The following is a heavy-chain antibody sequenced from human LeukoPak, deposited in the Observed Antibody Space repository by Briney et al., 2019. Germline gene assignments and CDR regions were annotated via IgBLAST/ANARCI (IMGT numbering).Heavy chain of an antibody. V-gene: IGHV3-23*01. CDR3: AKVSYYYGSGSYSSLSY. D-gene: IGHD3-10*01. J-gene: IGHJ4*02. Sequence: PGGSLRLSCAASGFTFSSYAMSWVRQAPGKGLEWVSAISGSGGSTYYADSVKGRFTISRDNSKNTLYLQMNSLRAEDTAVYYCAKVSYYYGSGSYSSLSYWGQGTLVTVSS. CDR2: ISGSGGST. CDR1: GFTFSSYA.